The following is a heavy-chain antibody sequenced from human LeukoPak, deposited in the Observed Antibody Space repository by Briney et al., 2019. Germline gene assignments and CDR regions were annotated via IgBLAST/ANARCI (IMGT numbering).Heavy chain of an antibody. V-gene: IGHV3-23*01. CDR2: ISGSGGST. D-gene: IGHD3-10*01. J-gene: IGHJ4*02. CDR3: ARSITMIRGVPVSFDY. Sequence: QPGGSLRLSCAASGFTFSSYAMSWVRQAPGKGLEWVSAISGSGGSTYYADSVEGRFTISRDNSKNTLYLQMNSLRAEDTAVYYCARSITMIRGVPVSFDYWGQGTLVTVSS. CDR1: GFTFSSYA.